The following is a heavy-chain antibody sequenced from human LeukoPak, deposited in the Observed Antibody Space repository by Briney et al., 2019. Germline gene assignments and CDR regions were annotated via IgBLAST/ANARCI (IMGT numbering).Heavy chain of an antibody. V-gene: IGHV1-18*01. D-gene: IGHD2-15*01. CDR2: ISAYNGNT. Sequence: ASVKVSCKASGGTFSSYAISWVRQAPGQGLEWMGWISAYNGNTNYAQKLLGRVTMTTDTSTSTAYMELRSLRSDDTAVYYCARGGGYCSGGSCYSAHGMDVWGQGTTVTVSS. J-gene: IGHJ6*02. CDR3: ARGGGYCSGGSCYSAHGMDV. CDR1: GGTFSSYA.